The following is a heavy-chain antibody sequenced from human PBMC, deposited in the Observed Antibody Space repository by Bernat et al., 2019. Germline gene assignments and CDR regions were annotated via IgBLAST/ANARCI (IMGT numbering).Heavy chain of an antibody. CDR1: GYSFTSYW. D-gene: IGHD3-3*01. CDR2: IDPSDSYT. J-gene: IGHJ4*02. Sequence: EVQLVQSGAEVKKPGESLRISCKGSGYSFTSYWISWVRQMPGKGLEWMGRIDPSDSYTNYSPSFQGHVTIAADKSISTAYLKWSSLKASETAMYYCARQIGYDFWSGYYLWGQGTLVTVSS. CDR3: ARQIGYDFWSGYYL. V-gene: IGHV5-10-1*03.